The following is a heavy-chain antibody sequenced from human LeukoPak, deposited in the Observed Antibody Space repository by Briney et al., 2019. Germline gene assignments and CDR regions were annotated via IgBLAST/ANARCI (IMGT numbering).Heavy chain of an antibody. V-gene: IGHV3-21*01. CDR3: ARDPSPRTTYYYYYMDV. D-gene: IGHD2-2*01. CDR1: GFSFSSYS. J-gene: IGHJ6*03. CDR2: ISMSNFYI. Sequence: GGSLRLSCVASGFSFSSYSMNWVRQAPGKGLEWVASISMSNFYIYYADSVKGRFTISRDNAKNSLYLQMNSLRADDTAVYFCARDPSPRTTYYYYYMDVWGTGTTVTVSS.